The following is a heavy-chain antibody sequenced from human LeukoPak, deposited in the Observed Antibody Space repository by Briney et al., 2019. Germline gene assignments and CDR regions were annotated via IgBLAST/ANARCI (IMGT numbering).Heavy chain of an antibody. Sequence: SETLSLTCVVSGYSISSGYYWGWIRPPPGKGLGWIGTIYHSGGTYYNPSLKSRVTISVDTSKNQFSLKLGSVTAADTAVYYCARHGGLVVPAAPDYWGQGTLVTVSS. CDR1: GYSISSGYY. V-gene: IGHV4-38-2*01. D-gene: IGHD2-2*01. CDR2: IYHSGGT. J-gene: IGHJ4*02. CDR3: ARHGGLVVPAAPDY.